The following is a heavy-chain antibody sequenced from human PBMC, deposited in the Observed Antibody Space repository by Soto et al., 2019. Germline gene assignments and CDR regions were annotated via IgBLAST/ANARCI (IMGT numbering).Heavy chain of an antibody. D-gene: IGHD2-15*01. Sequence: GESLKISCKGSGYSFTSYWISWVRQMPGKGLEWMGRIDPSDSYTNYSPSFQGHVTIPADKSISTAYLQWSSLKASDTAMYYCARRVVVAATPESYYGMDVWGQGTTVTVSS. CDR1: GYSFTSYW. J-gene: IGHJ6*02. CDR2: IDPSDSYT. CDR3: ARRVVVAATPESYYGMDV. V-gene: IGHV5-10-1*01.